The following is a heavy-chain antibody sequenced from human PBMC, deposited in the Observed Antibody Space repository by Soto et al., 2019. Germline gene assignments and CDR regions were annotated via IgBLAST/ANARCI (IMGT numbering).Heavy chain of an antibody. D-gene: IGHD5-12*01. CDR2: IWYDGSNK. J-gene: IGHJ4*02. CDR1: GFTFSSYG. CDR3: ARDPIVATISLGYYFDY. V-gene: IGHV3-33*01. Sequence: GGSLRLSCAASGFTFSSYGMHWVRQAPGKGLEWVAVIWYDGSNKYYADSVKGRFTVSRDNSKNTLYLQMNSLRAEDTAVYYCARDPIVATISLGYYFDYWGQGTLVTVSS.